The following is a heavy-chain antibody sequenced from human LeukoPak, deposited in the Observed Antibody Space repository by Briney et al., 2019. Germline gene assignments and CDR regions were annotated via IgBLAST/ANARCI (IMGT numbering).Heavy chain of an antibody. CDR1: GFTFSSYG. CDR2: ISGSGGST. Sequence: GGSLRLSCAASGFTFSSYGMSWVRQAPGKGLEWVSAISGSGGSTYYADSVKGRFTISSDNSKNTLYLQMNSLRAEDTAVYYCAKDLGVDGYFDYWGQGTLVTVSS. V-gene: IGHV3-23*01. D-gene: IGHD2-15*01. CDR3: AKDLGVDGYFDY. J-gene: IGHJ4*02.